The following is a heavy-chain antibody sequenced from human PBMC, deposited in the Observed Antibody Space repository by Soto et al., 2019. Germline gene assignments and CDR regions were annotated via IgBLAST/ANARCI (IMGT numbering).Heavy chain of an antibody. J-gene: IGHJ4*02. V-gene: IGHV3-30*18. CDR2: ISHNGVDK. Sequence: QVQLVESGGGVVQPGTSLRLSCAASGFTFSSYGIYWVRQAPGKVLEWVAIISHNGVDKRYADSVQGRFTISRDNSKNTLYLQMNSLRPDDTAVYYCAKTGAVAAMGYPFDCWGQGTLVTVSS. CDR3: AKTGAVAAMGYPFDC. D-gene: IGHD6-19*01. CDR1: GFTFSSYG.